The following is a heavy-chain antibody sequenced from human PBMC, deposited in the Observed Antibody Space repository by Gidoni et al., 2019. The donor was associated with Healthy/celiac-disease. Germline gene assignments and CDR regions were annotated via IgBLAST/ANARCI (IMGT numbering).Heavy chain of an antibody. CDR3: AKRDYDLWSGPIGSYSYWYFDI. Sequence: ELQLLESGGGVVQPGGSLKLSCSASGFTFNRSAMLCVRQAPGTGLERVSAISGSGGCTYHADSVKGRFTISRDNSKNALYLQMNSLRAEDTAVYDCAKRDYDLWSGPIGSYSYWYFDIWGRGTLVTVSS. D-gene: IGHD3-3*01. V-gene: IGHV3-23*01. J-gene: IGHJ2*01. CDR1: GFTFNRSA. CDR2: ISGSGGCT.